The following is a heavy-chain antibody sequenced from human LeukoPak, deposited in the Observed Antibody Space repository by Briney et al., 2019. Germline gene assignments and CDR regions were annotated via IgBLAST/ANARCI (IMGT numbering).Heavy chain of an antibody. D-gene: IGHD2-21*02. Sequence: GASVKVSCKASGGTFSSYAISWVRQAPGQGLEWMGRIIPILGIANYAQKFQGRVTITADKSTSTAYMELSSLRSEDTAVCYCARAPIYCGGDCYVDYWGRGTLVTVSS. CDR3: ARAPIYCGGDCYVDY. CDR2: IIPILGIA. V-gene: IGHV1-69*04. J-gene: IGHJ4*02. CDR1: GGTFSSYA.